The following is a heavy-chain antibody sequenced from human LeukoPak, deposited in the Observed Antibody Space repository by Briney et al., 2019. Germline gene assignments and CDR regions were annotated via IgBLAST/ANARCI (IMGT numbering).Heavy chain of an antibody. J-gene: IGHJ6*03. CDR3: ARVNYYYYMDV. CDR2: IYYSGST. CDR1: GGSISSYY. V-gene: IGHV4-39*07. Sequence: PSETLSLTCTVSGGSISSYYWGWIRQPPGKGLEWIGSIYYSGSTYYNPSLKSRVTISVDTSKKQFSLNLSSVTAADTAVYYCARVNYYYYMDVWGKGTTVTVSS.